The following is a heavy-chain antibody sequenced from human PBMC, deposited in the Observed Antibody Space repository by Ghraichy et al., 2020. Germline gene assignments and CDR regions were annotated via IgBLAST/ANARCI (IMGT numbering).Heavy chain of an antibody. J-gene: IGHJ6*02. CDR1: GGTFSSYA. Sequence: SVKVSCKASGGTFSSYAISWVRQAPGQGLEWMGGIIPIFGTANYAQKFQGRVTITADESTSTAYMELSSLRSEDTAVYYCARGYQLQPNPYYYYGMDVWGQGTTVTVSS. CDR3: ARGYQLQPNPYYYYGMDV. CDR2: IIPIFGTA. V-gene: IGHV1-69*13. D-gene: IGHD2-2*01.